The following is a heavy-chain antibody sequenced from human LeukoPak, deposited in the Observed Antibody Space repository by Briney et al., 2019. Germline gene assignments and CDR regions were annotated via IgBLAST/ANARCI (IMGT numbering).Heavy chain of an antibody. V-gene: IGHV3-11*01. J-gene: IGHJ4*02. D-gene: IGHD6-19*01. CDR1: GFTFSDYY. CDR2: ISSSGSTI. Sequence: PGGSLRLSCAASGFTFSDYYMSWIRQAPGKGLEWVSYISSSGSTIYYADSVKGRFTISRDNSKNTLYLQMNSLRAEDTAVYYCARRSGIAVAGAFDYWGQGTLVTVSS. CDR3: ARRSGIAVAGAFDY.